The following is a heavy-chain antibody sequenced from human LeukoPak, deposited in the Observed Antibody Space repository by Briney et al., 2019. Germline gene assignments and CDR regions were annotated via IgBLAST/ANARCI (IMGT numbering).Heavy chain of an antibody. CDR2: IYPGDSDT. V-gene: IGHV5-51*01. CDR1: GYSFTCYW. CDR3: ARLPDGNLDY. J-gene: IGHJ4*02. D-gene: IGHD4-17*01. Sequence: GESLKISCKGSGYSFTCYWIDWVRQMPGKGLEWMGIIYPGDSDTRYSPSLQGQVTISADKSISTAYLQWSSLEASDTAMYYCARLPDGNLDYWGQGTLVTVSS.